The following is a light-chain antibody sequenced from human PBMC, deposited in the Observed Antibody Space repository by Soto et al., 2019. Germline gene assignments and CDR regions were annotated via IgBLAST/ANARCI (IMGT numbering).Light chain of an antibody. CDR2: GAS. V-gene: IGKV3-15*01. CDR3: QQYNNWPPIT. CDR1: QSVSSN. Sequence: EIVMTHSPSTLSVSPGERATLSCRARQSVSSNLAWYQQKPGQAPRLLISGASTRATGIPARFSGSGSGTEFTLPISSLQSEDFAVYYCQQYNNWPPITFGQGTRLEIK. J-gene: IGKJ5*01.